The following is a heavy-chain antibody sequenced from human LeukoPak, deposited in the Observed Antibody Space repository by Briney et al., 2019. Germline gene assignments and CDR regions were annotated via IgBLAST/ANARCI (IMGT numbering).Heavy chain of an antibody. CDR3: ARDRGTTVTTEVVWGHYYYMDV. CDR2: ISAYNGNT. V-gene: IGHV1-18*01. J-gene: IGHJ6*03. D-gene: IGHD4-11*01. CDR1: GYTFTSYG. Sequence: ASVKVSCKASGYTFTSYGISWVRQAPGQGLEWMEWISAYNGNTNYAQKLQGRVTMTTDTSTSTAYMELRSLRSDDTAVYYCARDRGTTVTTEVVWGHYYYMDVWGKGTTVTVSS.